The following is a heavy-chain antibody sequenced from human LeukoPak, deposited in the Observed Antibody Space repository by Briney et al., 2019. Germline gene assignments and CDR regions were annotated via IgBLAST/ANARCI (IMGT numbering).Heavy chain of an antibody. J-gene: IGHJ6*02. Sequence: SVKVPCKASGYTFTSYYMHWVRQAPGQGLEWMRMINPSGGSTSYAQKFQGRVTMTRDTSTSTVYMELSSLRSEDTAVYYCARMEVGAETDYYYYYGMDVWGQGTTVTVPS. CDR1: GYTFTSYY. CDR3: ARMEVGAETDYYYYYGMDV. D-gene: IGHD1-26*01. CDR2: INPSGGST. V-gene: IGHV1-46*01.